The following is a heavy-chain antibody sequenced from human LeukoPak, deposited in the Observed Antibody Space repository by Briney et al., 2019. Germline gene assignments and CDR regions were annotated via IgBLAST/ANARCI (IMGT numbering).Heavy chain of an antibody. Sequence: SETLSLTCTVSGGSISSYYWSWIRQPPGKGLEWIGYIYYSGSTNYNPSLKSRVTISVDTSKNQFSLKLSSVTASDTAVYYCARVRTGYSRGYYYYMDVWGKGTTVTVSS. CDR1: GGSISSYY. V-gene: IGHV4-59*01. CDR3: ARVRTGYSRGYYYYMDV. CDR2: IYYSGST. D-gene: IGHD6-13*01. J-gene: IGHJ6*03.